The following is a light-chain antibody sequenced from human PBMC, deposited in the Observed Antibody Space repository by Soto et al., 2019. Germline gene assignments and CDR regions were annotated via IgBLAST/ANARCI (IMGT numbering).Light chain of an antibody. CDR1: QSVSSN. CDR2: GAP. V-gene: IGKV3-15*01. Sequence: EIVMTQSPATLSVSPGERATLSCRASQSVSSNLAWYQQKPGQSPRLLIYGAPTRATGVPARFSGSGSGTEFTLTISSLQSEDFAVYYCQQYINLWTFGQGTKVDIK. CDR3: QQYINLWT. J-gene: IGKJ1*01.